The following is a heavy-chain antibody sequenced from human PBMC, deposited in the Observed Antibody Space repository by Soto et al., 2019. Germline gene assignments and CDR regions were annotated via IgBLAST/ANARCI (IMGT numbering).Heavy chain of an antibody. Sequence: GGSLRLSCAASGFTFSSYAMSWVRQAPGKGLEWVSAISGSGGSTYYADSVKGRFTISRDNSKNTLYLQMNSLRAEDTAVYYCAKFRGDIVVVVAAQHHLGAFDIWGQGTMGTVSS. CDR2: ISGSGGST. D-gene: IGHD2-15*01. V-gene: IGHV3-23*01. J-gene: IGHJ3*02. CDR3: AKFRGDIVVVVAAQHHLGAFDI. CDR1: GFTFSSYA.